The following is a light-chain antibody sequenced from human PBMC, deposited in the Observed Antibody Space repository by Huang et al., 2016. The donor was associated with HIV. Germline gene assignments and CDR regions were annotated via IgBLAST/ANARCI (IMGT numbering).Light chain of an antibody. CDR1: QDISSW. CDR3: QQSNMYPRS. J-gene: IGKJ5*01. V-gene: IGKV1-12*01. CDR2: STS. Sequence: IQLTQSPSSVSASEGDTVRITCRASQDISSWLAWYQQKPREAPTLLIHSTSIVQGGVPSRFNGSGSGTDFFLTINSLRPDDFATYYCQQSNMYPRSFGQGTRLDIK.